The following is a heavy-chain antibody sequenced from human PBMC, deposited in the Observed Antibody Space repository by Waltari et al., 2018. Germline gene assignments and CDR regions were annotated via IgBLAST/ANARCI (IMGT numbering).Heavy chain of an antibody. CDR1: GGSISSSSYY. D-gene: IGHD3-10*01. CDR2: IYYSGST. CDR3: ASFVGSGSYYFDY. Sequence: QLQLQESGPGLVKPSETLSLTCTVSGGSISSSSYYWGWIRQPPGKGLEWIGSIYYSGSTSYNPSLKSRVTISVDTSKNQFSLKLSSVTAADTAVYYCASFVGSGSYYFDYWGQGTLVTVSS. V-gene: IGHV4-39*01. J-gene: IGHJ4*02.